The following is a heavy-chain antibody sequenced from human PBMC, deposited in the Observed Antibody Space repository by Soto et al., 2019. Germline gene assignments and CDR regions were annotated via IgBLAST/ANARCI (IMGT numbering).Heavy chain of an antibody. Sequence: SETLSLTCTVSGGSISSGGYYWSWIRQHPGKGLEWIGYIYYSGSTYYNPSLKSRVTISVDTSKNQFSLKLSSVTAADTAVYYCARGTYYYDSSGYQDQGPFDYWGQGTLVTVSS. CDR1: GGSISSGGYY. D-gene: IGHD3-22*01. CDR3: ARGTYYYDSSGYQDQGPFDY. CDR2: IYYSGST. V-gene: IGHV4-31*03. J-gene: IGHJ4*02.